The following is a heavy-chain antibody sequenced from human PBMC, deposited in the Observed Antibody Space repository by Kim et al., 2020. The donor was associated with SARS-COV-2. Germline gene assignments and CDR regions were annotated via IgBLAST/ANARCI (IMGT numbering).Heavy chain of an antibody. CDR1: GGSISSYY. CDR2: IYTSGST. J-gene: IGHJ4*02. CDR3: ARDRGNYDFWIGYPPGYFDY. V-gene: IGHV4-4*07. Sequence: SETLSLTCTVSGGSISSYYWSWIRQPAGKGLEWIGRIYTSGSTNYNPSLKSRVTMSVDTSKNQFSLKLSSVTAADTAVYYCARDRGNYDFWIGYPPGYFDYWGQGTLVTVSS. D-gene: IGHD3-3*01.